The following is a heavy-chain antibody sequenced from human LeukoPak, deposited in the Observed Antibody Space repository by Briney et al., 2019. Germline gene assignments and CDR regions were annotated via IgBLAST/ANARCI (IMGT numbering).Heavy chain of an antibody. J-gene: IGHJ4*02. Sequence: SQTLSLTCTVSGGSISSGSYYWSWIRQPAGKGLEWIGRIYTSGSTNYNPSLKSRVTISVDTSKNQFSLKLSSVTAADTAVYYCARDTGRGGVVPAALDYWGQGTLVTVSS. CDR3: ARDTGRGGVVPAALDY. CDR2: IYTSGST. CDR1: GGSISSGSYY. D-gene: IGHD2-2*01. V-gene: IGHV4-61*02.